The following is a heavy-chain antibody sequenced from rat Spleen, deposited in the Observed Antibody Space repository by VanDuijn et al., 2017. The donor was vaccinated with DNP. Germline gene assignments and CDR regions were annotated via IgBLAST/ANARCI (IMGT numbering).Heavy chain of an antibody. J-gene: IGHJ1*01. D-gene: IGHD1-3*01. V-gene: IGHV5-20*01. CDR3: AVATKNCDCYFDF. CDR2: ISYDGYSA. CDR1: GFTFSDYG. Sequence: EVQLVESGGGLVQPGRSMKLSCAASGFTFSDYGMAWVLQAPTEGLEWFASISYDGYSAYYRHSVKGRFSISRDNAKITLYLQMESLRSEDTATYYCAVATKNCDCYFDFWGPGTMVTVSS.